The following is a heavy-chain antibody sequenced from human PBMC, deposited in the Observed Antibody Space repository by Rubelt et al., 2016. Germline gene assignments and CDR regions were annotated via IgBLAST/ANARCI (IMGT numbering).Heavy chain of an antibody. CDR2: IVPSLGVA. CDR1: GDTFSNYA. CDR3: ARTVIQLEGAHKFDF. D-gene: IGHD5-18*01. V-gene: IGHV1-69*04. Sequence: QVQLVQSGAEVKKPGSSVKVSCRASGDTFSNYAISWLRQAPGQGLEWMGRIVPSLGVANHAQMLQGRATITADKSTRTAYMELSSLTSEDTAIYFCARTVIQLEGAHKFDFWGQGTPVTVSS. J-gene: IGHJ4*02.